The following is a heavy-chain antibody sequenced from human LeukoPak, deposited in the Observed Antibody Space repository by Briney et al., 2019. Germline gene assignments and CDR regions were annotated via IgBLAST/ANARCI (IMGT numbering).Heavy chain of an antibody. CDR1: GASITSYY. J-gene: IGHJ6*02. CDR2: INHSGST. D-gene: IGHD6-19*01. CDR3: ARVEAVAYYYYGMDV. V-gene: IGHV4-34*01. Sequence: PSETLSLTCTVSGASITSYYWSWIRQPPGKGLEWIGEINHSGSTNYNPSLKSRVTISVDTSKNQFSLKLSSVTAADTAVYYCARVEAVAYYYYGMDVWGQGTTVTVSS.